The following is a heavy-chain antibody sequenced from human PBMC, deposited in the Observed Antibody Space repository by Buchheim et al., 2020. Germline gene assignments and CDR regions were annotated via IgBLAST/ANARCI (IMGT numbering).Heavy chain of an antibody. CDR3: ARDNIVVVPAAIHYYYYMDV. D-gene: IGHD2-2*01. J-gene: IGHJ6*03. Sequence: EVQLVESGGGLVQPGGSLRLSCAASGFTFSSYWMSWVRQAPGKGLEWVANIKQDGSEKYYVDSVKGRFTISRDNAKNSLYLQMNCLRSEDTAVYYCARDNIVVVPAAIHYYYYMDVWGKGTT. CDR2: IKQDGSEK. CDR1: GFTFSSYW. V-gene: IGHV3-7*01.